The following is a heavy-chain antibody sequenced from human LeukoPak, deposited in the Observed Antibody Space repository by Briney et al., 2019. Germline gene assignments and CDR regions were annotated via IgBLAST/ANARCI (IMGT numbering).Heavy chain of an antibody. J-gene: IGHJ4*02. Sequence: GGSLRLSCAASGFTFSSYWMSWVRQAPGKGLEWVANIKQDGSEKYYVDFVKGRFTISRDNAKNSLYLQMNSLRAEDTAVYYCARATFGVVRTFDYWGQGTLVTVSS. CDR2: IKQDGSEK. V-gene: IGHV3-7*01. CDR1: GFTFSSYW. CDR3: ARATFGVVRTFDY. D-gene: IGHD3-3*01.